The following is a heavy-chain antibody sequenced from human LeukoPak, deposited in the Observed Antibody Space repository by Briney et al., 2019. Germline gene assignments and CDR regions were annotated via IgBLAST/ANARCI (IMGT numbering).Heavy chain of an antibody. CDR2: ISSSSSYI. CDR1: GFTFSSYS. CDR3: AKEVVVTAILPFDC. Sequence: NTGGSLRLSCAASGFTFSSYSMNWVRQAPGKGLEWVSSISSSSSYIYYADSVKGRFTISRDNAKNSLYLQMNSLRAEDTAVYYCAKEVVVTAILPFDCWGQGTLVTVSS. V-gene: IGHV3-21*04. D-gene: IGHD2-21*02. J-gene: IGHJ4*02.